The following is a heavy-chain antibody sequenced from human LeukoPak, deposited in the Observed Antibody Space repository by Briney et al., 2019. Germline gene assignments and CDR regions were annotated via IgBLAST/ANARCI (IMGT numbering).Heavy chain of an antibody. D-gene: IGHD3-22*01. Sequence: SETLSLTCAVYGGSFSGYYWSWIRQPPGKGLEWIGEINHSGSTNDNPSLKSRVTISVDTTKNQFSLKLSSVTAADTAVYYCHYDSSGIVDAFDIWGQGTMVTVSS. J-gene: IGHJ3*02. V-gene: IGHV4-34*01. CDR1: GGSFSGYY. CDR2: INHSGST. CDR3: HYDSSGIVDAFDI.